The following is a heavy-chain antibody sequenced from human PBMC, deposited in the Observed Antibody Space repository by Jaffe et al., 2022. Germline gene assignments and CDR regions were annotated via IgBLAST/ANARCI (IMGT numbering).Heavy chain of an antibody. Sequence: EVQLLESGGGLVQPGGSLRLSCAASGFTFSSYAMSWVRQAPGKGLEWVSAISGSGGSTYYADSVKGRFTISRDNSKNTLYLQMNSLRAEDTAVYYCAKQPELQLWFGRPFDYWGQGTLVTVSS. CDR2: ISGSGGST. V-gene: IGHV3-23*01. J-gene: IGHJ4*02. CDR3: AKQPELQLWFGRPFDY. D-gene: IGHD5-18*01. CDR1: GFTFSSYA.